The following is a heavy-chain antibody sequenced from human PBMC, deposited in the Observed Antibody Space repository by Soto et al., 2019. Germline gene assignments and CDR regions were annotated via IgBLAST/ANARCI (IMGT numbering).Heavy chain of an antibody. CDR2: ISSSSSTI. CDR3: VRGIVAAGFDY. J-gene: IGHJ4*02. D-gene: IGHD6-13*01. V-gene: IGHV3-48*01. Sequence: GGSLRLSCAASGFTFSSYSMNWVRQAPGKGLEWVSYISSSSSTIYYADSVKGRFTISRDNAKNTLYLQMNSLRAEDTAVYYCVRGIVAAGFDYWGQGTLVTVSS. CDR1: GFTFSSYS.